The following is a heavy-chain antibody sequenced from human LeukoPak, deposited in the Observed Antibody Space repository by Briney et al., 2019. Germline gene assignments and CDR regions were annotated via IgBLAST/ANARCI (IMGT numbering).Heavy chain of an antibody. CDR3: AKGGLYQQSDY. Sequence: GGSLRLSCAASGFTFRSYAMSWVRQAPGKGLEWVSGICGSGGITYYPDSVKGRFTISRDNYENTLYLQMDSLSAEDTAVYYCAKGGLYQQSDYWGQGTLVTVS. CDR1: GFTFRSYA. CDR2: ICGSGGIT. D-gene: IGHD2-2*01. V-gene: IGHV3-23*01. J-gene: IGHJ4*02.